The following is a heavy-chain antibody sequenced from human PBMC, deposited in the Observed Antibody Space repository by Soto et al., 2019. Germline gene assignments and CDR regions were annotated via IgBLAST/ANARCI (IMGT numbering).Heavy chain of an antibody. Sequence: PSETLSLTCTVSGGSISSGDYYWSWIRQPPGKGLEWIGYIYYSGSTYYNPSLKSRVTISVDTSKNQFSLKLSSVTAADTAVYYCARDRGVPAAIGYYYYGMDVWGQGTTVTVSS. CDR1: GGSISSGDYY. V-gene: IGHV4-30-4*01. J-gene: IGHJ6*02. CDR3: ARDRGVPAAIGYYYYGMDV. CDR2: IYYSGST. D-gene: IGHD2-2*01.